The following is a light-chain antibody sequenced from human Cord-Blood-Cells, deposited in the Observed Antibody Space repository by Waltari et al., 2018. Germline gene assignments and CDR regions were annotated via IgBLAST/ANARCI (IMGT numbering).Light chain of an antibody. Sequence: FTQSPDSLAVPLGGGATITCKSTQSVLSSSNNKNSLAWYQQKPGQPPKLLIYWASTRESGVPDRFSGSGSGTDFTLTISSLQAEDVAVYYCQQYYSTPRTFGQGTKVEIK. V-gene: IGKV4-1*01. J-gene: IGKJ1*01. CDR2: WAS. CDR3: QQYYSTPRT. CDR1: QSVLSSSNNKNS.